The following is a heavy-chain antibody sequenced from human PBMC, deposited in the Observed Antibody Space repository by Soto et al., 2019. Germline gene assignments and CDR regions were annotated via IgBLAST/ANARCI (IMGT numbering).Heavy chain of an antibody. D-gene: IGHD4-17*01. CDR3: ARSNTTVVTN. CDR1: GGSISSGGYY. Sequence: SETLSLTCTVSGGSISSGGYYWSWIRQHPGKGLEWIGYIYYSGSTYYNPSLKSRVTISVDTSKNQFSLKLSSVTAADTAVYYCARSNTTVVTNWGQGTLVTVSS. V-gene: IGHV4-31*03. J-gene: IGHJ4*02. CDR2: IYYSGST.